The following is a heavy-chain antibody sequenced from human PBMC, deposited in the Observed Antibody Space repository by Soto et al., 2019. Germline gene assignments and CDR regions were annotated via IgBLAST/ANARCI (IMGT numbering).Heavy chain of an antibody. D-gene: IGHD5-12*01. CDR3: AGGGRDGYTV. CDR1: GGSLSGYC. CDR2: IIHSGST. V-gene: IGHV4-34*12. Sequence: QVQLQQWGAGLLKPSETLSLTCAVYGGSLSGYCWNWIRQPPGKGLEWIGEIIHSGSTKYSPSLKSRVNISVDTSKNQLALNLSSVTAADTAVYFCAGGGRDGYTVWGQGTLVTVSS. J-gene: IGHJ4*02.